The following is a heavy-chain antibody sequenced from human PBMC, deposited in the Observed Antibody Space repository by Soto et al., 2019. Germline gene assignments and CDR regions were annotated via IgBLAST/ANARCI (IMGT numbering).Heavy chain of an antibody. CDR1: GGTFSSYA. J-gene: IGHJ4*02. D-gene: IGHD6-19*01. CDR2: IIPIFGTA. CDR3: ARAYSSGSHY. V-gene: IGHV1-69*12. Sequence: QVQLVQSGAEVKKPGSSVKVSCKASGGTFSSYAISWVRQAPGQGLEWMGGIIPIFGTANYPQKFQGRVTITADESTSTAYMGLSSRRSEDTDVYYCARAYSSGSHYWGQGTLVTVSS.